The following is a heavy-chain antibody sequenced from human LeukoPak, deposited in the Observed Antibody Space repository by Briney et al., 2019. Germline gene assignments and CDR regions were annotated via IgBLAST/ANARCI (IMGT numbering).Heavy chain of an antibody. Sequence: PGGSLRPSCAASGFTFSSYSMNRVRQAPGKGLEWVSYISSSSSTIYYADSVKGRFTISRDNAKNSLYLQMNSLRDEDTAVYYCARNPGACSGGSCYYPFDYWGQGTLVTVPS. J-gene: IGHJ4*02. CDR1: GFTFSSYS. CDR3: ARNPGACSGGSCYYPFDY. V-gene: IGHV3-48*02. D-gene: IGHD2-15*01. CDR2: ISSSSSTI.